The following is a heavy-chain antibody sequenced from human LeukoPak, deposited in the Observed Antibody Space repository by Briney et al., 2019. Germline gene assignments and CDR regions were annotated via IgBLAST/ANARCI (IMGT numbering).Heavy chain of an antibody. Sequence: GGSLRLSCTASGFTFGDYAMSWFRQAPGKGLEWVGFIRSKAYGGTTEYAASVKGRFTISRDDSKSIAYLQMNSLKTEDTAVYYCTRRQFARSSWTFDYWGQGTLVTVSS. V-gene: IGHV3-49*03. CDR2: IRSKAYGGTT. CDR1: GFTFGDYA. J-gene: IGHJ4*02. CDR3: TRRQFARSSWTFDY. D-gene: IGHD6-13*01.